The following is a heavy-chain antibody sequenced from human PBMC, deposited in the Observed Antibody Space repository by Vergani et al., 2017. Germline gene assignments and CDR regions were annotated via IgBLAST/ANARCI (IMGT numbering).Heavy chain of an antibody. CDR2: INHSGST. Sequence: QVQLQQWGAGLLKPSETLSLTCAVSGGSFSGYYWSWIRQPPGKGLEWIGEINHSGSTNYNPSLKSRVTISVDTSKNQFSLKLSSVTAADTAVYYCARGEWLAHFDYWGQGTLVAVSS. CDR1: GGSFSGYY. D-gene: IGHD6-19*01. J-gene: IGHJ4*02. CDR3: ARGEWLAHFDY. V-gene: IGHV4-34*01.